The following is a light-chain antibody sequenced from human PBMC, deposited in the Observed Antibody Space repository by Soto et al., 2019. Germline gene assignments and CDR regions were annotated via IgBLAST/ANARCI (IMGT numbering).Light chain of an antibody. CDR2: DAS. CDR3: QLSQQRSSWPPIA. CDR1: QSVSSN. J-gene: IGKJ5*01. V-gene: IGKV3-11*01. Sequence: EIVLTQSPGTLSLSPGERATLSCRASQSVSSNLAWYQQKPGQAPRLLIYDASFRATGIQERLSASGSGTDFTLSISSLEPEDFAVYYCQLSQQRSSWPPIAFGQGTRLEIK.